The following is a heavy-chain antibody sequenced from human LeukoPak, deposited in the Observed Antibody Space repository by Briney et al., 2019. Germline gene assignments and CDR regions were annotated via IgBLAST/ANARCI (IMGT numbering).Heavy chain of an antibody. CDR1: GFSLNTSGVN. CDR3: AHSVLRYFDWSAYFDY. CDR2: IYWDDDK. Sequence: SGPTLVNPTQTLTLTCTFSGFSLNTSGVNVGWIRQPPGKALEWLGIIYWDDDKRYNPSLKSRLTITKDTSKNRVVLTMTNMDPVDTATYYCAHSVLRYFDWSAYFDYWGQGTLVTVSS. V-gene: IGHV2-5*02. D-gene: IGHD3-9*01. J-gene: IGHJ4*02.